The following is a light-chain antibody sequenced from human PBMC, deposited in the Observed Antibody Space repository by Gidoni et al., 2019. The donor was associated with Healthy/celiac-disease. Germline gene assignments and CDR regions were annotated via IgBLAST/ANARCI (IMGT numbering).Light chain of an antibody. CDR2: AAS. J-gene: IGKJ2*01. Sequence: IQMTQTPSSLSASVGDRVTITCRASQSISSYLNWYQQKPGKAPKLLIYAASSLKSGVPSRFSGSGSGTDFTLTISSLQPEDFATYYCQQNYSTPSTFGQGTKLEIK. CDR3: QQNYSTPST. CDR1: QSISSY. V-gene: IGKV1-39*01.